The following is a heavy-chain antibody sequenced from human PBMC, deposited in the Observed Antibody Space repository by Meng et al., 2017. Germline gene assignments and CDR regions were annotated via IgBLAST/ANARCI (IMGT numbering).Heavy chain of an antibody. V-gene: IGHV3-21*01. D-gene: IGHD5-24*01. CDR3: ARSEMATTCFDY. CDR2: ISSSSSYI. Sequence: VALLGAWGGLGKPGGSLRLSAAASGFTYSVYSMNCVRQAPGKGMEWVSSISSSSSYIYYADSVKGRFTISRDNSKNTLYLQMNSLRAEDTAVYYCARSEMATTCFDYWGQGTLVTVSS. CDR1: GFTYSVYS. J-gene: IGHJ4*02.